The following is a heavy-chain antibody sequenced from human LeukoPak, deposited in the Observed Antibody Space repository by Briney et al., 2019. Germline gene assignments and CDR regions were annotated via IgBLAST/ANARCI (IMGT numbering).Heavy chain of an antibody. V-gene: IGHV5-51*01. D-gene: IGHD6-13*01. Sequence: GESLKISCQGSGYSFTNYWIGWVRQMPGKGLEWMGFIYPAESNTKYSPSFQGQVTISADKSISTAYLQWSSLKASDTAMYYCARQRSGFSSSSIDYWGQGTLVTVSS. J-gene: IGHJ4*02. CDR2: IYPAESNT. CDR3: ARQRSGFSSSSIDY. CDR1: GYSFTNYW.